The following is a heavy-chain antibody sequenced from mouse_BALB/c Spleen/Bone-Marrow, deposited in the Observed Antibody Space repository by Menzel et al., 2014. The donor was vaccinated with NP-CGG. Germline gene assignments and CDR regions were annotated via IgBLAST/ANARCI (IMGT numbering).Heavy chain of an antibody. CDR2: ILPGSSST. Sequence: QVQLQQSGAELMKPGASVKISCKATGYTFSSYWIEWVKQRPGHGLEWIGEILPGSSSTNYNEKFKGKATFTADTSSNTAYMQLSSLTSEDSAVYYCARRGGWLGYFDVWGAGTTVTVSS. J-gene: IGHJ1*01. V-gene: IGHV1-9*01. CDR1: GYTFSSYW. CDR3: ARRGGWLGYFDV. D-gene: IGHD2-3*01.